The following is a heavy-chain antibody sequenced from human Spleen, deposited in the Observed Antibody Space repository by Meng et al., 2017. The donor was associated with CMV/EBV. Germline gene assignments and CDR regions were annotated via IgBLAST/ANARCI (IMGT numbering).Heavy chain of an antibody. CDR2: IYYSGST. CDR1: GGSISSGDYY. Sequence: QVQLQESGPGLVKPSXXXXXTCTVSGGSISSGDYYWSWIRQPPGKGLEWIGYIYYSGSTYYNPSLKSRVTISVDTSKNQFSLKLSSVTAADTAVYYCARSYSSYRYFDYWGQGTLVTVSS. V-gene: IGHV4-30-4*08. D-gene: IGHD6-6*01. J-gene: IGHJ4*02. CDR3: ARSYSSYRYFDY.